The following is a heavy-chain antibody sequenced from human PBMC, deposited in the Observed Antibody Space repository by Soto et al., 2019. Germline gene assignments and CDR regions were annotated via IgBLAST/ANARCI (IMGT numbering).Heavy chain of an antibody. J-gene: IGHJ6*02. CDR3: ARKPDYYYGMDV. V-gene: IGHV1-69*02. CDR1: GGTFSSYT. Sequence: QVQLVQSGAEVKKPGSSVKVSCKASGGTFSSYTISWVRQAPGQGLEWMGRIIPILGIANYAQKFQGRVTITADKSTSTAYMELSSLRSEDTAVYYCARKPDYYYGMDVWGQGTTVTVSS. CDR2: IIPILGIA.